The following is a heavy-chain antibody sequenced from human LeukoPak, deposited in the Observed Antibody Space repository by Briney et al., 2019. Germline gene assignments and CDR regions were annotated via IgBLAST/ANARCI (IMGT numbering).Heavy chain of an antibody. V-gene: IGHV3-74*01. Sequence: GGSLRLSCAASGFIFKSYRIHWVRQAPGKRLVWVSRINSDGSSTNYADSVKGRFTISRDNAKSTLYLQMNSLRAEDTAVYYCARDYARAVKYWGQGTLATVSS. J-gene: IGHJ4*02. CDR1: GFIFKSYR. CDR2: INSDGSST. CDR3: ARDYARAVKY. D-gene: IGHD2-2*01.